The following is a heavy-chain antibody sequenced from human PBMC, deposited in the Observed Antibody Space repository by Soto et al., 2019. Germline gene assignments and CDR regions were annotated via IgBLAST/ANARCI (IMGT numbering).Heavy chain of an antibody. Sequence: GGSLRLSCAASGFTVSSNYMSWVRQAPGKGLEWVSVIYSGGSTYYADSVKGRFTISRDNSKNTLYLQMNSLRAEDTAVYYCARDVNTYYDYIWGSYRQGAFDIWGQGTMVTVSS. D-gene: IGHD3-16*02. J-gene: IGHJ3*02. CDR1: GFTVSSNY. CDR3: ARDVNTYYDYIWGSYRQGAFDI. V-gene: IGHV3-66*01. CDR2: IYSGGST.